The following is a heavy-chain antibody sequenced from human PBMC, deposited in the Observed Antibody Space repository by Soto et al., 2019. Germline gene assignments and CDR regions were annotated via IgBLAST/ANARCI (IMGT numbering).Heavy chain of an antibody. V-gene: IGHV3-48*01. CDR2: ISSSSSTI. CDR3: ARDTVTTAYYGMDV. Sequence: GGSLTLSCAASGLTFCSYSMKWDRQAPGKGLEWVSYISSSSSTIYYADSVKGRFTISRDNAKNSLYLQMNSLRAEDTAVYYCARDTVTTAYYGMDVWGQGTTVTVSS. J-gene: IGHJ6*02. CDR1: GLTFCSYS. D-gene: IGHD4-17*01.